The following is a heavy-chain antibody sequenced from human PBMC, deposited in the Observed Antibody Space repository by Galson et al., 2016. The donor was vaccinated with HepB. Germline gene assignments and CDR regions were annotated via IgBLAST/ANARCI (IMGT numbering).Heavy chain of an antibody. D-gene: IGHD6-13*01. Sequence: QSGAEVKKSGESLKISCKASGYGFTSFWIGWVRQMPGKGLEWIGIIYPGDSDTRYSPSFQGQVTISADKSINTAFLQWSNLKASDTAMYYCARRGAAGLDWGQGTLVTVSS. CDR3: ARRGAAGLD. CDR1: GYGFTSFW. J-gene: IGHJ4*02. V-gene: IGHV5-51*01. CDR2: IYPGDSDT.